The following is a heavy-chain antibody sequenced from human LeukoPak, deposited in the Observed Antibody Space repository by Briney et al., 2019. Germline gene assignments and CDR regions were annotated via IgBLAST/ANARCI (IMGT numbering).Heavy chain of an antibody. V-gene: IGHV1-2*02. J-gene: IGHJ4*02. CDR1: GYTFTGYY. Sequence: ASVKVSCKASGYTFTGYYMHWVRQAPGQGLEWMGWINPNSGGTNYAQKFQGRVTMTRDTSISTAYMELSRLRSDDTAVYYCASPKTPSSSSSPAHYWGQGTLVTVSS. D-gene: IGHD6-6*01. CDR3: ASPKTPSSSSSPAHY. CDR2: INPNSGGT.